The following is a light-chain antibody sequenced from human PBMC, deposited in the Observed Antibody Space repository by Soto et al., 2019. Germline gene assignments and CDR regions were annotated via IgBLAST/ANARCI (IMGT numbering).Light chain of an antibody. Sequence: QSVVTQPASVSGSPGQSITISCTGTSSDVGGYDYVSWYQHYPGRAPKFLIYEVSYRPSGVSNRCSRSKSGNTASLTISGLQSEDEGDYYCSLFTSTTTDGFGRWTNVTV. V-gene: IGLV2-14*01. CDR1: SSDVGGYDY. CDR2: EVS. J-gene: IGLJ1*01. CDR3: SLFTSTTTDG.